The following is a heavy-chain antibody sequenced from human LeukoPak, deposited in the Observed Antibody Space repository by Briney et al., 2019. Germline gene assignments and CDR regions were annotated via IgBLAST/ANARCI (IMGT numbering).Heavy chain of an antibody. CDR1: GFTVSSNY. V-gene: IGHV3-53*01. CDR2: IYSGGST. J-gene: IGHJ3*02. CDR3: ARAIPYYYDSSGLPRGAFDI. D-gene: IGHD3-22*01. Sequence: PGGSLRLSCAASGFTVSSNYMGWVRQAPGKGLEWVSVIYSGGSTYYADSVKGRFTISRDNSKNTLYLQMNSLRAEDTAVYYCARAIPYYYDSSGLPRGAFDIWGQGTMVTVSS.